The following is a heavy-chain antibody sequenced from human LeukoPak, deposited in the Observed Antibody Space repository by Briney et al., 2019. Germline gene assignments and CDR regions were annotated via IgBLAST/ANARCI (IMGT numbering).Heavy chain of an antibody. J-gene: IGHJ6*02. D-gene: IGHD3/OR15-3a*01. Sequence: PSETLSLTCAVYGGSFSGYYWSWIRQPPGKGLEWIGEINHSGSTNYNPSLKSRVTISVDTSKNQFSLKLSSVTAADTAVYYCARHWTGYYYYGMDVWGQGTTVTVSS. V-gene: IGHV4-34*01. CDR2: INHSGST. CDR3: ARHWTGYYYYGMDV. CDR1: GGSFSGYY.